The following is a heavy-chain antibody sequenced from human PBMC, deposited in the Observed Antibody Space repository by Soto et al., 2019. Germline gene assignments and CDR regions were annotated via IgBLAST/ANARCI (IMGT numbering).Heavy chain of an antibody. J-gene: IGHJ1*01. D-gene: IGHD1-26*01. CDR3: AKEGWASSQPEYFQH. Sequence: EVQLLESGGGLVQPGGSLRISCTASGFTFNSYAMTWVRQAPGKGLVWVSTITPRSRGTYYADSVKGRFTISRDNSNNTLYLQMNNLRAEDTAVYYCAKEGWASSQPEYFQHWGQGTLVTASS. CDR2: ITPRSRGT. V-gene: IGHV3-23*01. CDR1: GFTFNSYA.